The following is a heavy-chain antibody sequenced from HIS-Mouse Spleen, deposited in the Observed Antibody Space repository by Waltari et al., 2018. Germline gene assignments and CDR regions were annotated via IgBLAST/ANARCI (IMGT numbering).Heavy chain of an antibody. CDR1: GFTFSSYA. V-gene: IGHV3-30*04. CDR2: ISYDGSNK. D-gene: IGHD6-6*01. CDR3: ARGGIAARPKAFDI. J-gene: IGHJ3*02. Sequence: QVQLVESGGGVVQPGRSLRLSCAASGFTFSSYAMHWVCQAPGKGLEWVAVISYDGSNKYYADSVKGRFTISRDNSKNTLYLQMNSLRAEDTAVYYCARGGIAARPKAFDIWGQGTMVTVSS.